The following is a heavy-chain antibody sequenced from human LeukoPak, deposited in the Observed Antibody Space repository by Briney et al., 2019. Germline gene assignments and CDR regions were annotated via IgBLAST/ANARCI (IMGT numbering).Heavy chain of an antibody. Sequence: SGTLSLTCTVSGGSISSGSYYWSWIRQPAGKGLEWIGRIYTSGSTNYNPSLKSRVTISVDTSKNQFSLKLSSVTAADTAVYYCARDYSGSYDHWGQGTLVTVSS. D-gene: IGHD1-26*01. CDR2: IYTSGST. J-gene: IGHJ5*02. V-gene: IGHV4-61*02. CDR3: ARDYSGSYDH. CDR1: GGSISSGSYY.